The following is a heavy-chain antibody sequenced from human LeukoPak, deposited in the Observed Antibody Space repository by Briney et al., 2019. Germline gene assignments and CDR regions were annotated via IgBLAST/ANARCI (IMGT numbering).Heavy chain of an antibody. V-gene: IGHV3-7*01. CDR2: IKEDGSEK. J-gene: IGHJ6*03. Sequence: PGGSLRLSCAVSGFTFNTYWMSWVRQAPGKGLEWVANIKEDGSEKHYGDSVRGRFTISRDNAKNSPYLRMNSLRAEDTALYFCARDTYDSSGYHFYYMDVWGKGTTVTVSS. CDR1: GFTFNTYW. D-gene: IGHD3-22*01. CDR3: ARDTYDSSGYHFYYMDV.